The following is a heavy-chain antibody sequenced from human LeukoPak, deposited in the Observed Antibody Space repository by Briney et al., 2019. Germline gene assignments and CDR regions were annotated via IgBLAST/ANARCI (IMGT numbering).Heavy chain of an antibody. CDR1: GYTFRRYF. D-gene: IGHD1-1*01. J-gene: IGHJ4*02. CDR2: IDTDTGNP. Sequence: ASVKVSCKASGYTFRRYFMNWVRQAPGQGLEWMGNIDTDTGNPKYAPGFTGHFVFSLDTSVSTAYLQINSLRAEDTAVYYCARGTPTPGVDYWGQGTQVIVSS. V-gene: IGHV7-4-1*02. CDR3: ARGTPTPGVDY.